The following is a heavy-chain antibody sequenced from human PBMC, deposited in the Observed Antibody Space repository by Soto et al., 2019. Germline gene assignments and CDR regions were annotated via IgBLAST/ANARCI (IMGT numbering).Heavy chain of an antibody. J-gene: IGHJ6*02. CDR1: GGTFSSYA. CDR2: IIPIFGTA. V-gene: IGHV1-69*13. D-gene: IGHD6-6*01. Sequence: SVKVSCKASGGTFSSYAISWVRQAPGQGLEWMGGIIPIFGTANYAQKFQGRVTITADESTSTAYMELSSLRSEDTAVYYCARGFMDQGKGIAARPDYYYGMDVWG. CDR3: ARGFMDQGKGIAARPDYYYGMDV.